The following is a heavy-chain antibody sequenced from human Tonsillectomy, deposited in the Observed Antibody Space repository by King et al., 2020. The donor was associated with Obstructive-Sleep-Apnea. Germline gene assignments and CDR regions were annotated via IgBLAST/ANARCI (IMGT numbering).Heavy chain of an antibody. Sequence: VQLVESGGGLVQPGGSLRLSCAASGFTFSSYAMSWVRQAPGKGLEGVSAIRGSGGSTYYADSVKGRFTISRDNSKNTLYPQMNSLRAEDTAVYYCAKGARYSSGWYNDYWGQGTLVTVSS. J-gene: IGHJ4*02. D-gene: IGHD6-19*01. CDR2: IRGSGGST. CDR3: AKGARYSSGWYNDY. CDR1: GFTFSSYA. V-gene: IGHV3-23*04.